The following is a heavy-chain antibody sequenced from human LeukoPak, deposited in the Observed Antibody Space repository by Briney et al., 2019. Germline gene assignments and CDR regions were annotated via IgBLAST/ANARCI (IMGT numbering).Heavy chain of an antibody. D-gene: IGHD6-13*01. Sequence: PSETLSLTCAVYGGSFSGYYWSWIRQPPGKGLEWIGEINHSGSTSYNPSLKSRVTISVDTSKNQFSLKLSSVTAADTAVYYCARGPSPGIAAAGTPLGYWGQGTLVTVSS. CDR1: GGSFSGYY. J-gene: IGHJ4*02. CDR3: ARGPSPGIAAAGTPLGY. V-gene: IGHV4-34*01. CDR2: INHSGST.